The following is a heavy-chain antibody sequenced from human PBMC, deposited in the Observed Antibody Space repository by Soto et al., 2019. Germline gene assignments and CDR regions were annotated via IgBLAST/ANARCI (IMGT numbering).Heavy chain of an antibody. CDR2: SKNKDDNYNT. CDR1: GFSLSDHY. Sequence: EVQVVESGGNLVQPGGSLRLSCAVSGFSLSDHYMDWVRQPPGKGLEWVGRSKNKDDNYNTEYAASVKGRFTLSRDNSKNSLFLQMNSLTSDDTAVYYCVALLLVHPYWGQGTLLTVSS. D-gene: IGHD2-15*01. CDR3: VALLLVHPY. J-gene: IGHJ4*02. V-gene: IGHV3-72*01.